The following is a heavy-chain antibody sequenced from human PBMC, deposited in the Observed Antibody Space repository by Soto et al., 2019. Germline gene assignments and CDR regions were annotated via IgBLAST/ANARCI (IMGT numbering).Heavy chain of an antibody. CDR2: IIPIFGTA. CDR3: ARGKSVGDFWSGYFDY. CDR1: GGTFSSYA. D-gene: IGHD3-3*01. Sequence: ASVKVSCKASGGTFSSYAISWVRQAPGQGLEWMGGIIPIFGTANYAQKFQGRVTITADESTSTAYMELSSLRSEDTAVYYCARGKSVGDFWSGYFDYWGQGTLVTVSS. J-gene: IGHJ4*02. V-gene: IGHV1-69*13.